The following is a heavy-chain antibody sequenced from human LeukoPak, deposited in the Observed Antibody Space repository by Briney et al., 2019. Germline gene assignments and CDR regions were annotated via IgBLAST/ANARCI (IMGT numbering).Heavy chain of an antibody. J-gene: IGHJ4*02. V-gene: IGHV1-18*04. D-gene: IGHD6-13*01. Sequence: ASVKVSCKASGYTFTSYGISWVRQAPGQGLEWMGWISAYNDNTYFAQKLQDRVTMTTDTSTNTAYMELRSLRSDETAVYYCARDQNVGQLVQKFWGQGTLVTVSS. CDR2: ISAYNDNT. CDR1: GYTFTSYG. CDR3: ARDQNVGQLVQKF.